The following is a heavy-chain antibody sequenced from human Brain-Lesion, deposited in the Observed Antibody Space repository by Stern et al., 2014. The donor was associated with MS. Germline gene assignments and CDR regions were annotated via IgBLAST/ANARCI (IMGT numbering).Heavy chain of an antibody. D-gene: IGHD2-15*01. Sequence: VQLVESGPGLVKPSETLSLTCTVAGGSVSSTSYAWAWIRQPPGKGLAWIGTIYYSGNTYSSPSLKSRLTISLDTSKNHFSLQLRSGTAADTAVYYCAGEEDIRYCSGGSCTGNWFDPWGQGTLVTVSS. CDR2: IYYSGNT. J-gene: IGHJ5*02. CDR1: GGSVSSTSYA. V-gene: IGHV4-39*02. CDR3: AGEEDIRYCSGGSCTGNWFDP.